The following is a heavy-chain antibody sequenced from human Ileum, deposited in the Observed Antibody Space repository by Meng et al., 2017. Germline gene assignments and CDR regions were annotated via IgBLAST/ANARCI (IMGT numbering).Heavy chain of an antibody. CDR3: ARDKGGATGVFDY. V-gene: IGHV4-61*02. J-gene: IGHJ4*02. CDR2: IYTSGST. D-gene: IGHD1-26*01. Sequence: QVQLEESGPGLVKPSQTLSLTCTVSGGSISSGSYYWSWIRQPAGKGLEWIGRIYTSGSTNYNPSLKSRVTISVDTSKNQFSLKLSSVTAADTAVYYCARDKGGATGVFDYWGQGTLVTVSS. CDR1: GGSISSGSYY.